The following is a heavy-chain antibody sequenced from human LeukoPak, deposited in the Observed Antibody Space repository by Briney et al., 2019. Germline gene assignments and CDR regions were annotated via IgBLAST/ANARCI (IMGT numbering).Heavy chain of an antibody. V-gene: IGHV4-39*01. D-gene: IGHD2-21*01. CDR2: IYSNGST. CDR1: GGSIDTRSYY. J-gene: IGHJ4*02. Sequence: PSETLSLTCTVSGGSIDTRSYYWGWIRQPPGKGLEWIRNIYSNGSTHYNSSLKSRLTISVDTSKNQFSLKLSSMTAADTAVYYCARRSQFRGIFEYWGQGALVTVSS. CDR3: ARRSQFRGIFEY.